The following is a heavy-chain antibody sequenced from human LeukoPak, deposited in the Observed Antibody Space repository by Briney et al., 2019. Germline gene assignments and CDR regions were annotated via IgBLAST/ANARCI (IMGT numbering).Heavy chain of an antibody. CDR2: IYYSGST. D-gene: IGHD3-22*01. Sequence: PSETLSLTCTVSGGSISSSSYYWGWIRQPPGKGLEWIGSIYYSGSTYYNPSLKSRVTKSVDTSKNQFSLKLSSVTAADTAVYYCARTLSDYYDSSAYAFDAWGRGTMVTVSS. CDR1: GGSISSSSYY. V-gene: IGHV4-39*01. CDR3: ARTLSDYYDSSAYAFDA. J-gene: IGHJ3*01.